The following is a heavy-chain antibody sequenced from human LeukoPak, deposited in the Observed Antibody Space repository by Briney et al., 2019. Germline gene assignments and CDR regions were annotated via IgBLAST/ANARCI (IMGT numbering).Heavy chain of an antibody. CDR1: GGSISSHY. CDR3: ARLYDSSGYTNWLDP. J-gene: IGHJ5*02. D-gene: IGHD3-22*01. CDR2: IYYSGSS. Sequence: SETLSLTCTVSGGSISSHYWSWIRQPPGKGLEWIGYIYYSGSSKYNPSLKSRVTISVDTSKNQFSLKLSSATAADTAVYYCARLYDSSGYTNWLDPWGQGTLVTVSS. V-gene: IGHV4-59*11.